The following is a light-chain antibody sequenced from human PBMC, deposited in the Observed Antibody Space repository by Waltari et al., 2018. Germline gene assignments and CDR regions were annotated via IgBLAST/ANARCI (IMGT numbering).Light chain of an antibody. CDR1: QSVSSY. Sequence: EIVLTQSPATLSLSPGERATPPCRASQSVSSYLAWYQQKPGQAPRLLIYDASNRATGIPARFSGSGPGTDFTLTISSLEPEDFAVYYCQQRSNWLGTFGQGTKLEIK. CDR3: QQRSNWLGT. J-gene: IGKJ2*02. CDR2: DAS. V-gene: IGKV3D-11*02.